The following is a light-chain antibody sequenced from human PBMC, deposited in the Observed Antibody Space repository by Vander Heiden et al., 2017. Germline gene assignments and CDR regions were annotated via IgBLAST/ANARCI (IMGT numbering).Light chain of an antibody. CDR2: GAS. V-gene: IGKV3-20*01. CDR1: QSVSSCY. J-gene: IGKJ1*01. CDR3: QQYGSSPT. Sequence: DIVLTQSPGTLSLSPGERATLSCRASQSVSSCYLAWYQQKPGQAPRLLIYGASSRATGIPDRFSGSGSGTDFTLTISRLEPEDFAVYYCQQYGSSPTFGQGTKVEIK.